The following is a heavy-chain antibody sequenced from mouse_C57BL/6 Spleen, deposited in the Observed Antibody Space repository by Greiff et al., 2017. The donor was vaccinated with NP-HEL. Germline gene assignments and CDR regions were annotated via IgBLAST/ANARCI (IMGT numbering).Heavy chain of an antibody. CDR1: GYSITSGYY. J-gene: IGHJ3*01. V-gene: IGHV3-6*01. CDR3: ARDLPYSNYFAY. Sequence: VQLQQSGPGLVKPSQSLSLTCSVTGYSITSGYYWNWIRQFPGNKLEWMGYISYDGSNNYNPSLKNRISITRDTSKNQFFLKLNSVTTEDTATYYCARDLPYSNYFAYWGQGTLVTVSA. D-gene: IGHD2-5*01. CDR2: ISYDGSN.